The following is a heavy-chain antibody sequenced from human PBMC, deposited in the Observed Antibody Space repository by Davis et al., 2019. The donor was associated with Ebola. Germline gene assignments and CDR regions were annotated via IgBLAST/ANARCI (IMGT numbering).Heavy chain of an antibody. CDR3: ARRGYSGLYHGFDV. J-gene: IGHJ4*02. V-gene: IGHV5-51*01. Sequence: GESLKISCKDSGNSFTSHWIGWVRQMPGKGLEWMGIIYTGDSDTRYSPSFRGQVTISADKSTSAAHLQWNSLKASDTAIYYCARRGYSGLYHGFDVWGQGTLVTVSS. CDR1: GNSFTSHW. CDR2: IYTGDSDT. D-gene: IGHD1-26*01.